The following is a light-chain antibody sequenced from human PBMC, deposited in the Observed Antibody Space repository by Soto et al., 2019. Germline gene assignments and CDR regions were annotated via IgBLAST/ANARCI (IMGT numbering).Light chain of an antibody. J-gene: IGLJ3*02. CDR3: SSYTSSTTWV. CDR2: EVS. Sequence: QSVLTQPASVSGSPGQSITFSCTGTSSDVGGYKYVSWYQQRPDKAPKLMIYEVSTRPSGVSNRFSGSKSGNTASLTISGLQAEDEADYYCSSYTSSTTWVFGGGTQLTVL. V-gene: IGLV2-14*01. CDR1: SSDVGGYKY.